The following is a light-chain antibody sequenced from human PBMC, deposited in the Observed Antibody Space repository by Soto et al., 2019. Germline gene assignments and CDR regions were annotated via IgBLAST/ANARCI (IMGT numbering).Light chain of an antibody. V-gene: IGKV3-11*01. CDR3: QQRSNWPFT. CDR1: QSVSSY. Sequence: EIGLTQTPATPSLSPGERATLSCRASQSVSSYLAWYQQKPGQAPRLLIYDASNRATGIPARFSGSGSGTDFTLTISSLEPEDFAVYYCQQRSNWPFTFGQGTRLEIK. J-gene: IGKJ5*01. CDR2: DAS.